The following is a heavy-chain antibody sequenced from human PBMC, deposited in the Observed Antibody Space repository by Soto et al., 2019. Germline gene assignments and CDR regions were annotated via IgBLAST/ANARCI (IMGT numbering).Heavy chain of an antibody. CDR2: IYYSGST. CDR1: GGSISSGDYY. D-gene: IGHD3-3*01. V-gene: IGHV4-30-4*01. J-gene: IGHJ5*02. CDR3: TKGIFANWFDP. Sequence: SETLSLTCTVSGGSISSGDYYWSWIRQPPGKGLEWIGYIYYSGSTYYNPSLKSRVTIPVDTSKNQFSLKLSSVTAADTAVYYCTKGIFANWFDPWGQGTLVTVSS.